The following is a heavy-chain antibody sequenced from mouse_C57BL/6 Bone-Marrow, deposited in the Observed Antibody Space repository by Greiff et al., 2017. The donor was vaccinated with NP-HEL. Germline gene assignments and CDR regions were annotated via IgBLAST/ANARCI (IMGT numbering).Heavy chain of an antibody. Sequence: EVQLQQSGAELVRPGASVKLSCTASGFNIKDYYMHWVKQRPEQGLEWIGRIDPEDGDTEYAPKFQGKATMTADTSSNTAYLQLSSLTSEDTAVYYCTMRKETLYWYFDVWGTGTTVTVSS. CDR2: IDPEDGDT. J-gene: IGHJ1*03. CDR3: TMRKETLYWYFDV. CDR1: GFNIKDYY. V-gene: IGHV14-1*01.